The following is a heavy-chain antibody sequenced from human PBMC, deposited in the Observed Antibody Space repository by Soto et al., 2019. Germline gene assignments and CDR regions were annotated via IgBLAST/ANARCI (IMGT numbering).Heavy chain of an antibody. CDR2: IYYNGNT. Sequence: QVQLQESGPGLVKPSETLSLTYSVSGGSISNHYWSWIRQPPGKGLEWIGYIYYNGNTNYNPSLKSRVTMSVDTSRNQTSLKLTTVTAADTAVYYCTRANWYSEYWGQGTLVTVSS. V-gene: IGHV4-59*11. J-gene: IGHJ4*02. CDR3: TRANWYSEY. D-gene: IGHD7-27*01. CDR1: GGSISNHY.